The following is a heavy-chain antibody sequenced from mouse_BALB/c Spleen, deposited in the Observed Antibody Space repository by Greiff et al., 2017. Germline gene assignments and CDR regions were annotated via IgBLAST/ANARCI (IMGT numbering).Heavy chain of an antibody. CDR3: ARAYGNSFAY. CDR1: GYSITSGYY. D-gene: IGHD2-1*01. CDR2: ISYDGSN. Sequence: VQLKESGPGLVKPSQSLSLTCSVTGYSITSGYYWNWIRQFPGNKLEWMGYISYDGSNNYNPSLKNRISITRDTSKNQFFLKLNSVTTEDTATYYCARAYGNSFAYWGQGTLVTVSA. V-gene: IGHV3-6*02. J-gene: IGHJ3*01.